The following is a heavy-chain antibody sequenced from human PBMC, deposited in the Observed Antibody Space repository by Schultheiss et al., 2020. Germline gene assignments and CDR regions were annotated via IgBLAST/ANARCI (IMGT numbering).Heavy chain of an antibody. Sequence: GGSLRLSCAASGFTFSSYEMNWVRQAPGKGLEWVSYISSSGSTIYYADSVKGRFTISRDNAKNTLYLQMNSLRAEDTAVYYCARADYYDRGRYGMDVWGKGTTVTVSS. D-gene: IGHD3-22*01. V-gene: IGHV3-48*03. J-gene: IGHJ6*04. CDR1: GFTFSSYE. CDR3: ARADYYDRGRYGMDV. CDR2: ISSSGSTI.